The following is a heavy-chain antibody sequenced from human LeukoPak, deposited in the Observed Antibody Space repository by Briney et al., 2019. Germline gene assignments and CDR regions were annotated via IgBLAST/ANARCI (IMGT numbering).Heavy chain of an antibody. D-gene: IGHD6-13*01. CDR1: GGSIESYY. CDR3: ARSVIAAAGTDSYMDV. CDR2: IAASGTT. V-gene: IGHV4-4*08. Sequence: SETLSLTCSVSGGSIESYYWSWIRQPPGKGLEFIGYIAASGTTKHNPSLKSRVTLSMDTSKNQFSLKLRSVTAADTAVYYCARSVIAAAGTDSYMDVWGKGTTVTVSS. J-gene: IGHJ6*03.